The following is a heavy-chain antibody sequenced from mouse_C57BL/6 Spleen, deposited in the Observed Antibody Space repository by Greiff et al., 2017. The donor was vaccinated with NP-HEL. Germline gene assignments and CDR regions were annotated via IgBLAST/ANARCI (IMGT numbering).Heavy chain of an antibody. Sequence: QVQLQHPGAELVRPGSSVKLSCKASGYTFTSYWMHWVKQRPIQGLEWIGNIDPSDSETHYNQKFKDKATLTVDKSSSTAYMQLSSLTSEDSAVYYCARSNRYGNHGYAMDYWGQGTSVTVSS. V-gene: IGHV1-52*01. CDR3: ARSNRYGNHGYAMDY. D-gene: IGHD2-10*02. CDR1: GYTFTSYW. CDR2: IDPSDSET. J-gene: IGHJ4*01.